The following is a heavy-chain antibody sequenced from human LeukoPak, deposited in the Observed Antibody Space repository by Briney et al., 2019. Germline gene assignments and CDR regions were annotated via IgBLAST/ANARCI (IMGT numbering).Heavy chain of an antibody. V-gene: IGHV6-1*01. J-gene: IGHJ4*02. CDR3: ARQTGSGLFILP. CDR1: GDSVSSNSAA. CDR2: TYYRSKWYN. D-gene: IGHD3/OR15-3a*01. Sequence: PSQTLSLTYAISGDSVSSNSAAWNWIRQSPSRGLEWLGRTYYRSKWYNDYAVSVKSRITINPDTSKNQFSLRLTSVTAADTAVYYCARQTGSGLFILPGGQGTLVTVSS.